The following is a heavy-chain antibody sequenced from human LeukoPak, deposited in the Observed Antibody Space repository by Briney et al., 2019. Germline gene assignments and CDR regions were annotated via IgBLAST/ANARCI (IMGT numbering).Heavy chain of an antibody. CDR3: ARDVGYSGYDRNNWFGP. J-gene: IGHJ5*02. D-gene: IGHD5-12*01. CDR2: IYTSGST. Sequence: PSETLSLTCAVYGGSFSGYYWSWIRQPAGKGLEWIGRIYTSGSTNYNPSLKSRVTISVDTSKNQFSLKLSSVTAADTAVYYCARDVGYSGYDRNNWFGPWGQGTLVTVSS. V-gene: IGHV4-4*07. CDR1: GGSFSGYY.